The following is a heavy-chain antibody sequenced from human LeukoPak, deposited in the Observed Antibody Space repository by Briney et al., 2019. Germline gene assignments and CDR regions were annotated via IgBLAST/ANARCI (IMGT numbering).Heavy chain of an antibody. CDR3: ARATDYYYYYMDV. Sequence: SEALSLTCTVSGGSISSSSYYWGWIRQPPGKGLEWIGSIYYSGSTYYNPSLKSRVTISVDTSKNQFSLKLSSVTAADTAVYYCARATDYYYYYMDVWGKGTTVTVSS. D-gene: IGHD4-17*01. CDR2: IYYSGST. V-gene: IGHV4-39*01. J-gene: IGHJ6*03. CDR1: GGSISSSSYY.